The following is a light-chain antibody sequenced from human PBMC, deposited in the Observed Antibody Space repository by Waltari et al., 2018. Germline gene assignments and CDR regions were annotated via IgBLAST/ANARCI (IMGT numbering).Light chain of an antibody. CDR2: AAS. J-gene: IGKJ3*01. CDR1: QSISSY. V-gene: IGKV1-39*01. CDR3: QQSYSTPLT. Sequence: DIQMNQSPYSLSASVGDRVTITCRASQSISSYLNWYQQKPGKAPKLLIYAASSLQSGVPSRFSGSGSVTDFTLTIISLQPEVFATYYCQQSYSTPLTFGPGTKVDI.